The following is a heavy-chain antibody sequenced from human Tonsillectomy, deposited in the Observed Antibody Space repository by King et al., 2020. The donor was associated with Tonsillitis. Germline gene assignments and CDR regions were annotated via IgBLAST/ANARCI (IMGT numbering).Heavy chain of an antibody. CDR3: AKDRSSSSLATLEY. CDR1: GFTFENYA. Sequence: VQLVESGGGLVQPGRSLRLSCVASGFTFENYAMHWVRQGPGKGLEWVSGITWNSGSIEYADSVKGRFTISRDNAKNSLYLQINSLRPEDTALYYCAKDRSSSSLATLEYWGQGTRFTVAS. J-gene: IGHJ4*02. V-gene: IGHV3-9*01. CDR2: ITWNSGSI. D-gene: IGHD6-6*01.